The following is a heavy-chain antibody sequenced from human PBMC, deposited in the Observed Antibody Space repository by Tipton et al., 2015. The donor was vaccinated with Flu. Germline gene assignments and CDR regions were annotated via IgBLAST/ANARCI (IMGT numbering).Heavy chain of an antibody. CDR2: ISAYNGNR. Sequence: QLVQSGAEVKKPGASVKVSCKASGYTFTTYGISWVRQAPGQGLEWMGWISAYNGNRNYAQKLQGRVTMTTDTSTNTAYMELRSRRSDDTAVYYCARDRRILTGPDYWGQGTLVTVSS. V-gene: IGHV1-18*01. CDR1: GYTFTTYG. J-gene: IGHJ4*02. CDR3: ARDRRILTGPDY. D-gene: IGHD3-9*01.